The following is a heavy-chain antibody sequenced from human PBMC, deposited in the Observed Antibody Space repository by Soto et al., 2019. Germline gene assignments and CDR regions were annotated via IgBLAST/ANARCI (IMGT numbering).Heavy chain of an antibody. D-gene: IGHD3-22*01. Sequence: SETXSLTCAVYGGSFRGYYWSWIRQPPGKGLEWIGEINHSGSTNYNPSLKSRVTISVDTSKNQFSLKLSSVTAADTAVYYCARAPPHYYDSSGYYSYWGQGTLVTSPQ. CDR2: INHSGST. CDR3: ARAPPHYYDSSGYYSY. J-gene: IGHJ4*02. V-gene: IGHV4-34*01. CDR1: GGSFRGYY.